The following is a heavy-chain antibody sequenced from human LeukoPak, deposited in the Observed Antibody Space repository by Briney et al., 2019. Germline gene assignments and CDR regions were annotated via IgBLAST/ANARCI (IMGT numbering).Heavy chain of an antibody. CDR3: AKDSGNYPQGWFDP. CDR2: ISYDGSNK. D-gene: IGHD1-26*01. CDR1: GFTFSSYG. V-gene: IGHV3-30*18. J-gene: IGHJ5*02. Sequence: GRSLRLSCAASGFTFSSYGMHWVRQAPGKGLEWVAVISYDGSNKDYEDPVKGRFTISRDNSKNTLYLQMNSLGAEDTAVYYCAKDSGNYPQGWFDPWGQGTLVTVSS.